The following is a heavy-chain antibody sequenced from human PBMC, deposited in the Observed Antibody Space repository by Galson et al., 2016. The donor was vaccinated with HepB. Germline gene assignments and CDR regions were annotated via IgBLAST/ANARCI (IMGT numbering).Heavy chain of an antibody. CDR2: INSDGSST. V-gene: IGHV3-74*01. D-gene: IGHD3-3*02. CDR3: ARGHDANSLILDY. CDR1: GFTFSSYW. J-gene: IGHJ4*02. Sequence: SLRLSCAASGFTFSSYWMNWFRQAPGKGLVWVSRINSDGSSTTYADSVKGRFTISRDNAKNTLYLQMSSLRAEDTAVYYCARGHDANSLILDYWGQGTLVTV.